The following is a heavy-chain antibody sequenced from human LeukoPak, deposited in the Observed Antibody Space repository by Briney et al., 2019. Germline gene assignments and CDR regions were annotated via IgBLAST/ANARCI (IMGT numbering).Heavy chain of an antibody. Sequence: ASVKGSCKASGYTFTGYYMHWVRQAPGQGLEWMGWINPNSGGTNYAQKFEGRVTMTRDTSISTAYMELSGLRSDDTAVYYCVGAARPGPFDYWGQGTLVTVSS. V-gene: IGHV1-2*02. CDR1: GYTFTGYY. CDR2: INPNSGGT. D-gene: IGHD6-6*01. CDR3: VGAARPGPFDY. J-gene: IGHJ4*02.